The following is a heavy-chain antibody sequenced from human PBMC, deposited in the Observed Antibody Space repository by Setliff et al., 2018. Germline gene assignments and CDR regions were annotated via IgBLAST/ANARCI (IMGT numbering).Heavy chain of an antibody. V-gene: IGHV4-34*01. D-gene: IGHD5-12*01. Sequence: PSETLSLTCAVYGGSFSGYYWSWIRQPPGKGLEWIGEINHSGSTNYNPSLKSRVTISVDTSKNQFSLKLSSVTAADTAVYYCARGGYSRGPPVYYFDYGGQGTLVTVSS. J-gene: IGHJ4*02. CDR1: GGSFSGYY. CDR2: INHSGST. CDR3: ARGGYSRGPPVYYFDY.